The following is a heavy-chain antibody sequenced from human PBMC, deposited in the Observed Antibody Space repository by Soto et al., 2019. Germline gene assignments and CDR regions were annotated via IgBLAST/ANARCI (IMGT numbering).Heavy chain of an antibody. V-gene: IGHV1-69*13. CDR3: AREVTIFGVVGWFDP. CDR2: IIPIFGTA. Sequence: GASVKVSCKASGGTFSSYAISWVRQAPGQGLEWMGGIIPIFGTANYAQKFQGRVTTTADESTSTAYMELSSLRSEDTAVYYCAREVTIFGVVGWFDPWGQGALVTVSS. D-gene: IGHD3-3*01. CDR1: GGTFSSYA. J-gene: IGHJ5*02.